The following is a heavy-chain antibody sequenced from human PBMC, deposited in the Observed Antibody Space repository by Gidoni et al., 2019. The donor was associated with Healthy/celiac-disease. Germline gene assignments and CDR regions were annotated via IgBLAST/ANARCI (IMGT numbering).Heavy chain of an antibody. J-gene: IGHJ2*01. Sequence: QLVGSGGGLVKPGASRRLPCAASGFTSSDYYMSWIRQAPGKGVGGVSYISGSGSTIYYADSVKGRFTISRDNAKNSLYLQMNSLRAEDTAVYYCARVVVARNWYFDLWGRGTLVTVSS. CDR1: GFTSSDYY. V-gene: IGHV3-11*01. CDR3: ARVVVARNWYFDL. CDR2: ISGSGSTI. D-gene: IGHD2-21*01.